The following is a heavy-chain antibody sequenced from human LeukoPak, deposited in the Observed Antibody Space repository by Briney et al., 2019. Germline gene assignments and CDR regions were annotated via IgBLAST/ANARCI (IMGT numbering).Heavy chain of an antibody. CDR2: INSGGSNT. V-gene: IGHV3-74*01. CDR3: ARALGSVEDF. J-gene: IGHJ4*02. D-gene: IGHD3-10*01. CDR1: GFPFSSFW. Sequence: GASLTHLRTASGFPFSSFWMQWARHPPGKGLVWVSRINSGGSNTTYADSVKGRFTSYTDNAKNTLYLHMNSLRAEDTDIYYCARALGSVEDFWGQGTMVTVSS.